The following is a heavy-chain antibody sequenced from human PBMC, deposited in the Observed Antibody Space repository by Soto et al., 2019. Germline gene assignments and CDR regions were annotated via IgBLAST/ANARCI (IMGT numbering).Heavy chain of an antibody. V-gene: IGHV4-4*07. D-gene: IGHD3-22*01. CDR2: VYSTGST. CDR1: GGAISAYD. Sequence: PSETLSLTCTVSGGAISAYDWCWIWQPDGEGLQWIGRVYSTGSTNYNPSLRSRVTMSVDTSQNQFFLRLSSVTAADTAVYYCARDEYYDSNNWFDHWGQGILVTVSS. J-gene: IGHJ5*02. CDR3: ARDEYYDSNNWFDH.